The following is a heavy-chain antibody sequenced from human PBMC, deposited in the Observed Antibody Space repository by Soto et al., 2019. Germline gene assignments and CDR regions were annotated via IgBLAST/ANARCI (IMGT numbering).Heavy chain of an antibody. CDR2: INAGNGNT. CDR3: ARGGSLYWCFDR. Sequence: ASVKVSCKASGYTFTNYAMHWVRQAPGQRLEWMGWINAGNGNTKYSQKFQGRVTITRDTSASTAYMELSSLRSEDTAVYDCARGGSLYWCFDRWGRGNLVTFSS. D-gene: IGHD5-12*01. V-gene: IGHV1-3*01. CDR1: GYTFTNYA. J-gene: IGHJ2*01.